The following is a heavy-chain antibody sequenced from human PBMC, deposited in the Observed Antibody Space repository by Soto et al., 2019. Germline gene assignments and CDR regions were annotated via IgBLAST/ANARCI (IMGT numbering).Heavy chain of an antibody. CDR1: GFTFSSYS. Sequence: GGSLRLSCAASGFTFSSYSMNWVRQAPGKGLEWVSSISSSSSYIYYADSVKGRFTISRDNAKYSLYLQMNSLRAEDTAVYYCARVAYYYDSSGYYPHFDYWGQGTLVTVSS. V-gene: IGHV3-21*01. J-gene: IGHJ4*02. CDR3: ARVAYYYDSSGYYPHFDY. D-gene: IGHD3-22*01. CDR2: ISSSSSYI.